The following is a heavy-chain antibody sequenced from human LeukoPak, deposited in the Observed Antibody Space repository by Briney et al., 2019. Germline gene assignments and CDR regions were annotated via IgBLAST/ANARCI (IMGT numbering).Heavy chain of an antibody. CDR1: GYSISSGYY. Sequence: SETLSLTCAVSGYSISSGYYWGWIRQPPGKGLEWIGSIFHSGSTYYNPSLKSRVNMSVDTSKNQISLKLSSVTAADTAVYYCARASGSYGSGSYYYYGLDVWGKGTTVTVSS. D-gene: IGHD3-10*01. V-gene: IGHV4-38-2*01. J-gene: IGHJ6*04. CDR2: IFHSGST. CDR3: ARASGSYGSGSYYYYGLDV.